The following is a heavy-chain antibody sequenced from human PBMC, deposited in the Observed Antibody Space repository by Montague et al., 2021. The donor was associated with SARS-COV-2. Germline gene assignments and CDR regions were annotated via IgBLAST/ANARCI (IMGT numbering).Heavy chain of an antibody. CDR3: ARRKYSYGWGD. CDR2: VDYSGNT. Sequence: SETLSLTCTVTGGPISGSSDYWGWIRQSPGKGLEWIASVDYSGNTYYSPSLKSRLTISADTSKNQFSLKLNSVTAADTALYYCARRKYSYGWGDWGQGTLVTVSS. J-gene: IGHJ4*02. V-gene: IGHV4-39*01. CDR1: GGPISGSSDY. D-gene: IGHD5-18*01.